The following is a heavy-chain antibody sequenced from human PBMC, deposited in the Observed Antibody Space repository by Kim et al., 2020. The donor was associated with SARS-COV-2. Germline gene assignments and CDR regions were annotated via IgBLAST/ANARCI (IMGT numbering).Heavy chain of an antibody. CDR1: GGSISSSNW. Sequence: SETLSLTCAVSGGSISSSNWWSWVRQPPGKGLEWIGEIYHSGSTNYNPSLKSRVTISVDKSKNQFSLKLSSVTAADTAVYYCARGPHGIAGTTPHHWFDPWCQGTLVTVSS. CDR2: IYHSGST. J-gene: IGHJ5*02. CDR3: ARGPHGIAGTTPHHWFDP. V-gene: IGHV4-4*02. D-gene: IGHD1-20*01.